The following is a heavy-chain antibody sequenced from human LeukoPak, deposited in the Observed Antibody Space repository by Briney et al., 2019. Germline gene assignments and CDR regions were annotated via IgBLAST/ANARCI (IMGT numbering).Heavy chain of an antibody. CDR2: IYYSGST. Sequence: SETLSLTCTVSGGSISSGGYYWSWIRQHPGKGLEWIGYIYYSGSTYYNPSLKSRVTISVDTSKNQFSLKLSSVTAADTAVYYCARAVGATSQFDYWGQGTLVTVSS. CDR3: ARAVGATSQFDY. V-gene: IGHV4-31*03. D-gene: IGHD1-26*01. J-gene: IGHJ4*02. CDR1: GGSISSGGYY.